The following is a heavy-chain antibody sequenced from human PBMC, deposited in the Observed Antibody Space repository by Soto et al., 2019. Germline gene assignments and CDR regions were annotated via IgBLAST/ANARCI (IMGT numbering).Heavy chain of an antibody. Sequence: SSVKVSPKASGYSFPRNHMHWVRPAPGQGLQRMGFINVATGNARYSRKFQGRVILNRYTSASTIHMELSGLTTEDTAVYYWAGDGNVASLAAIDYWGQGTPVTVCS. D-gene: IGHD3-16*02. CDR3: AGDGNVASLAAIDY. CDR1: GYSFPRNH. CDR2: INVATGNA. J-gene: IGHJ4*02. V-gene: IGHV1-3*01.